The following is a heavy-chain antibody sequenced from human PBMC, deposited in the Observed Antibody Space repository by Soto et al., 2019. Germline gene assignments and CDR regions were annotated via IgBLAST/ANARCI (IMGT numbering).Heavy chain of an antibody. CDR2: LSGGGAHI. D-gene: IGHD1-1*01. CDR1: GFTFSNYA. J-gene: IGHJ4*02. CDR3: AELRSITTGASDC. V-gene: IGHV3-23*01. Sequence: GGSLRLSCAASGFTFSNYAMSWCRQAPGEGLEGVATLSGGGAHIDYADSLKGRFTISRDTSRNKLHLEMSSVRAADTAVYYCAELRSITTGASDCWGQGTLVTVSS.